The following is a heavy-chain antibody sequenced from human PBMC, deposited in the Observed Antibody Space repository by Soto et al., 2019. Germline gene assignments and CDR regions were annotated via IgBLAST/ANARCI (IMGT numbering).Heavy chain of an antibody. J-gene: IGHJ4*02. Sequence: SETLSLTCTVSGGSIGSSDYYWGWIRQPPGKGLEWIGNIYDSGSTSYNPSLKSRVTISVDTSKNQVSLKVSSVTAADTAMYICGGGYPWVLFDYCGRRSLDIVSS. CDR2: IYDSGST. V-gene: IGHV4-39*01. CDR3: GGGYPWVLFDY. D-gene: IGHD5-18*01. CDR1: GGSIGSSDYY.